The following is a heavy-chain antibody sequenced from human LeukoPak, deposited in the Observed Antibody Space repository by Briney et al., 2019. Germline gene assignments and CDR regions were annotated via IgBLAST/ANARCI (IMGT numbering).Heavy chain of an antibody. CDR3: ARRPPGGGHDY. Sequence: GESLKISCNGSGYSFTSYWIGWVRQMPGKGLEWMGIIYPGDSDTRYSPSFQGQVAISADKSISTAYLQLSSLKAADTAMYYCARRPPGGGHDYWGQGTLVTVSS. J-gene: IGHJ4*02. CDR1: GYSFTSYW. CDR2: IYPGDSDT. V-gene: IGHV5-51*01. D-gene: IGHD3-16*01.